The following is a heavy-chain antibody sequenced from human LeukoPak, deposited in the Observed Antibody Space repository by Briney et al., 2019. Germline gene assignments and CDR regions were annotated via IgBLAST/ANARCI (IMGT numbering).Heavy chain of an antibody. V-gene: IGHV1-69*05. J-gene: IGHJ4*02. CDR1: GGTFSSYA. CDR3: ARRSYDSSGYYQFDY. D-gene: IGHD3-22*01. Sequence: SEKVSCKASGGTFSSYAISWVRQAPGQGLEWMGRIIPIFGTANYAQKFQGRVTITTDESTSTAYMELSSLRSEDTAVYYCARRSYDSSGYYQFDYWGQGTLVTVSS. CDR2: IIPIFGTA.